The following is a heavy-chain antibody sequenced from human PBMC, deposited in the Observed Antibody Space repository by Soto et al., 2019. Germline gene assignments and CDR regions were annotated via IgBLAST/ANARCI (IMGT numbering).Heavy chain of an antibody. J-gene: IGHJ6*02. CDR2: IRTYNGIT. CDR1: GYTFTRYG. Sequence: ASVKVSCKASGYTFTRYGISWVRQAPGQGLEWMGWIRTYNGITNYPQKLQGRVTMTTDTSTSTAYMELRSLRSDDTAVYYCARDQGYYDKGMDVWGQGTTVTVSS. V-gene: IGHV1-18*01. CDR3: ARDQGYYDKGMDV. D-gene: IGHD3-22*01.